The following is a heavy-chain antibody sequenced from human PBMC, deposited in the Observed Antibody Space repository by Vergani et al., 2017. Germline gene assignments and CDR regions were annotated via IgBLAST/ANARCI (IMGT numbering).Heavy chain of an antibody. CDR1: GYTFTSYG. CDR3: ARVTYSSGWPTDAFDI. J-gene: IGHJ3*02. Sequence: QVQLVQSGAEVKKPGASVKVSCKASGYTFTSYGISWVRQAPGQGLEWMGWISVYNGNTNYAQKLQGRVTMTTDTSTSTAYMELRSLRADDTAVYYCARVTYSSGWPTDAFDIWGQGTMVTVSS. D-gene: IGHD6-19*01. CDR2: ISVYNGNT. V-gene: IGHV1-18*04.